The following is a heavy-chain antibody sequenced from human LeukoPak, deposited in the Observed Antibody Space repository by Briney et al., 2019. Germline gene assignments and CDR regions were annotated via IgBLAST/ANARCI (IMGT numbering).Heavy chain of an antibody. D-gene: IGHD5-24*01. J-gene: IGHJ3*02. CDR1: GFTFSSNA. CDR2: ISYDGSNK. CDR3: AREPRRDGFSYYDSFDI. Sequence: GRSLRLSCAASGFTFSSNAMHWVRQAPGKGLEWVAVISYDGSNKQYADSVKGRFTISRDNAKNTLYLQMNSLRAEDTAVYYCAREPRRDGFSYYDSFDIWGQGTMVTVSS. V-gene: IGHV3-30*03.